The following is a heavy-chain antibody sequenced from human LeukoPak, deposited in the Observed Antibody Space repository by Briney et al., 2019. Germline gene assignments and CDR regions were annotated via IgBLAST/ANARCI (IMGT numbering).Heavy chain of an antibody. V-gene: IGHV3-53*03. CDR3: ARAGFYSGWYVVDF. Sequence: GGSLRLSCAASGFTVSNNYMSWVRQRPGKVLEWVSVIYSGGNTYYADSVRGRFTISRDNSQNTLYLQMNSLRVDDTALYFCARAGFYSGWYVVDFWGHETLVTVSS. CDR2: IYSGGNT. CDR1: GFTVSNNY. D-gene: IGHD6-19*01. J-gene: IGHJ4*01.